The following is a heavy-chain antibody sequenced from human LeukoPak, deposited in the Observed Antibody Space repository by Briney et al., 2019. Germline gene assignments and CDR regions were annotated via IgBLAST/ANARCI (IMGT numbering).Heavy chain of an antibody. Sequence: PGGSLRLSCAASGFTFSSYEMNWVRQAPGKGLVWVSRINGDGSSTNYADSVKGRFTISRDNAKNTLYPQSNSLRAEDTAIYYCARSQGPYDYWGQGTLVTVSS. CDR2: INGDGSST. CDR1: GFTFSSYE. J-gene: IGHJ4*02. V-gene: IGHV3-74*01. CDR3: ARSQGPYDY.